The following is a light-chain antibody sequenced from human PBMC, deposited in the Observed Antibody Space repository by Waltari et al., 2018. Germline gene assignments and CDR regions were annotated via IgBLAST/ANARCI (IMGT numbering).Light chain of an antibody. CDR2: KAS. CDR1: QSISRW. Sequence: DIQMTQSPSTLSASVGDRVTITCRASQSISRWLAWCQQKPGKVPKLLIYKASSLASDVPSRFSGSGFGTDFTLTISSLQPDDFATYYCQHYYSDSRAFGQGTKVEVK. V-gene: IGKV1-5*03. J-gene: IGKJ1*01. CDR3: QHYYSDSRA.